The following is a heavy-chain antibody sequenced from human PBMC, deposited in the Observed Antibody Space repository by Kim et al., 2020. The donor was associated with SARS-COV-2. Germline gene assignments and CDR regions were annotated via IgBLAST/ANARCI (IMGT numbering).Heavy chain of an antibody. Sequence: ASVKVSCKASGYTFTSYGISWVRQAPGQGLEWMGWVNDGKGNKHYAQKLQGRVTLSTDTSTSTAYMELSSLSSDDTAVYYCARDHNWNDGDYCGQATLVTVSS. CDR3: ARDHNWNDGDY. CDR2: VNDGKGNK. V-gene: IGHV1-18*01. J-gene: IGHJ4*02. CDR1: GYTFTSYG. D-gene: IGHD1-20*01.